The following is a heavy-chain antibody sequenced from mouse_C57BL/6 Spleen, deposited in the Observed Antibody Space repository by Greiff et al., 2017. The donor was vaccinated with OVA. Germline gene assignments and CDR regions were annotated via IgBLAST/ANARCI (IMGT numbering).Heavy chain of an antibody. Sequence: EVQLQQSGAELVKPGASVKMPCKASGYTFTDYNMDWVKQSHGKSLEWIGDINPNNGGTIYNQKFKGKATLTVDKSSSTAYMELRSLTSEDTAVYYCGRRDYGSSYAFAYRGKGTLVTVYA. D-gene: IGHD1-1*01. CDR2: INPNNGGT. V-gene: IGHV1-18*01. J-gene: IGHJ3*01. CDR1: GYTFTDYN. CDR3: GRRDYGSSYAFAY.